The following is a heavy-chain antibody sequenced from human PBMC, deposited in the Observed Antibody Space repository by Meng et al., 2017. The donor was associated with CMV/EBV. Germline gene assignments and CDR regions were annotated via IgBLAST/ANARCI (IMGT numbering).Heavy chain of an antibody. CDR2: IIPILGIA. Sequence: SVKVSCKASGGTFSSYAISWVRQAPGQGLEWMGGIIPILGIANYAQKFQGRVTITADKSTSTAYMELSSLRSEDTAVYYCASAPDLVVVPAAIPGYYYGMDVWGQGTTVTVSS. CDR3: ASAPDLVVVPAAIPGYYYGMDV. D-gene: IGHD2-2*02. V-gene: IGHV1-69*10. J-gene: IGHJ6*02. CDR1: GGTFSSYA.